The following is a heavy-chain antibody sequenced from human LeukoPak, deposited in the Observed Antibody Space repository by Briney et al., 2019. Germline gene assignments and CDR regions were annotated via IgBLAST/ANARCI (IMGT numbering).Heavy chain of an antibody. V-gene: IGHV4-38-2*01. CDR3: ARQGVVIHPPL. J-gene: IGHJ3*01. Sequence: SETLSLTCAVSGYSISSGYYWGWIRQPPGKGLEWIGSIYHSGSTYYNPSLKSRVTISVDTSKNQFSLKLSSVTAADTAVYYCARQGVVIHPPLWGQGTMVTVSS. D-gene: IGHD3-3*01. CDR1: GYSISSGYY. CDR2: IYHSGST.